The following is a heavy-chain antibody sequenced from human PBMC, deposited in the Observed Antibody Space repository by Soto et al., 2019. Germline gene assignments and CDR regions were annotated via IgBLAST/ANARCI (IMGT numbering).Heavy chain of an antibody. D-gene: IGHD4-17*01. V-gene: IGHV4-39*01. J-gene: IGHJ4*02. CDR3: ARRDMTTVTLDY. Sequence: QLQLQESGPGLVKPSETLSLTCTVSGGSISSSSYYWGWIRQPPGKGLEWIGSIYYSGSTYYNPSLKSRXXIXVXXSKNQFSLKLSSVTAADTAVYYGARRDMTTVTLDYWGQGTLVTVSS. CDR2: IYYSGST. CDR1: GGSISSSSYY.